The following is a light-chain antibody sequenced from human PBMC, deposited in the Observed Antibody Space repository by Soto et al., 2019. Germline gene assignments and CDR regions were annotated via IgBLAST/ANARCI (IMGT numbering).Light chain of an antibody. CDR2: GIS. CDR3: QQHGQWPIT. V-gene: IGKV3D-15*01. Sequence: EIVMTQSPATQSVSPGERATLSCRASQSVNSKYLAWYQQKPGQSPRLLIYGISKRATDIPDRFSGSGSGTEFTLTISSLQPEDFATYYCQQHGQWPITFGQGTRLEIK. CDR1: QSVNSKY. J-gene: IGKJ5*01.